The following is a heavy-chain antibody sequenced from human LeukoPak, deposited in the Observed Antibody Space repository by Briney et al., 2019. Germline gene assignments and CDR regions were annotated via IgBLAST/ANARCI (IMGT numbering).Heavy chain of an antibody. Sequence: PSETLSLTCTVSGGSITSYYWSWVRQAPGKGLEWVSAIRGSGDRTYYADSVKGRFTISRDNSKNTLYLQMNSLRVEDTAVYYCAKDSKIVGATFRSYHFMDVWGKGTAVTVSS. J-gene: IGHJ6*03. D-gene: IGHD1-26*01. CDR1: GGSITSYY. CDR3: AKDSKIVGATFRSYHFMDV. V-gene: IGHV3-23*01. CDR2: IRGSGDRT.